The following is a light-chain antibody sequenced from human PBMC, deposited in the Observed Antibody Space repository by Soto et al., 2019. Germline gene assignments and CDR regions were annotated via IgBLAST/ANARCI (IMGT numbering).Light chain of an antibody. V-gene: IGLV2-14*01. CDR3: SSHTTSTTIL. J-gene: IGLJ2*01. CDR2: AVY. Sequence: QSVLTQPASVSGSPGQSIAISCTGTNSDVGAHDLVSWYQHHPGKAPRLMIYAVYNRPSGVSDRFSGSKSANTASLTISGLQAEDEADYYCSSHTTSTTILFGGGTQLTVL. CDR1: NSDVGAHDL.